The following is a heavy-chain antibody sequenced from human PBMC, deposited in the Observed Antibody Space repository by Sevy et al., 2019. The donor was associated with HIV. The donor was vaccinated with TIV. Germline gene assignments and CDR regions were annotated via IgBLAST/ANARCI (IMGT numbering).Heavy chain of an antibody. D-gene: IGHD6-19*01. J-gene: IGHJ3*01. Sequence: SQTPSLTCAISGDSVSRTDVAWNWIRPSPSRGLEWLGRTWYASKWYNDYAISVKSRLTINPDTTTNQVSLHLSSVTPDDTAVYYCARQKNSGFDVWGQGTGVTVS. CDR3: ARQKNSGFDV. CDR2: TWYASKWYN. V-gene: IGHV6-1*01. CDR1: GDSVSRTDVA.